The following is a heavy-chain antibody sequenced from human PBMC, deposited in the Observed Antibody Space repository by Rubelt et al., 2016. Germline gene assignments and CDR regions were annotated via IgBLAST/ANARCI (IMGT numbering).Heavy chain of an antibody. CDR2: INHSGST. D-gene: IGHD6-13*01. CDR1: GGSFSGYY. Sequence: QVQLQQWGAGLLKPSETLSLTCAVYGGSFSGYYWSWIRQPPGKGLEWIGEINHSGSTNYNPSLMSLVPISGDTSKYQFSLKRDSVTAADTAVYYCARVLIAAAGYGGWFDPWGQGTLVTVSS. V-gene: IGHV4-34*01. J-gene: IGHJ5*02. CDR3: ARVLIAAAGYGGWFDP.